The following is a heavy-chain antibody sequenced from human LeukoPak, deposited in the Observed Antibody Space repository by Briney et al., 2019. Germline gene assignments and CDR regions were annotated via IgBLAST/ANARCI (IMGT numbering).Heavy chain of an antibody. CDR1: GYTFTNYA. J-gene: IGHJ5*02. D-gene: IGHD5-12*01. Sequence: SVKVSCKASGYTFTNYAISWVRQAPGQGLEWMGGIIPIFGTANYAQKFQGRVTITTDESTSTAYMELSSLRSEDTAVYYCARVGYGAFDPWGQGTLVTVSS. V-gene: IGHV1-69*05. CDR2: IIPIFGTA. CDR3: ARVGYGAFDP.